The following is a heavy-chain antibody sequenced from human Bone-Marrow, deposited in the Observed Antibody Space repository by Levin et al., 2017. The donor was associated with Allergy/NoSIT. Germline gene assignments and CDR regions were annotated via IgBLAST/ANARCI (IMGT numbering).Heavy chain of an antibody. Sequence: ASVKVSCKASGGTFGNYGICWVRQAPGQGLEWMGGIIPIFGRTFYAQKFQGRVTITADESTSSAYMELRSLGSEDTAIYFCARDSQWLVSWGQGTLVTVSS. CDR1: GGTFGNYG. D-gene: IGHD6-19*01. V-gene: IGHV1-69*13. CDR2: IIPIFGRT. J-gene: IGHJ5*02. CDR3: ARDSQWLVS.